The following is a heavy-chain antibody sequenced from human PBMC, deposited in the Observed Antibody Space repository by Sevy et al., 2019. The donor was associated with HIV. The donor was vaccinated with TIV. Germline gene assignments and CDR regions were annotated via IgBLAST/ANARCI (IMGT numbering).Heavy chain of an antibody. CDR2: ISYSGST. D-gene: IGHD5-12*01. CDR1: GGSVSSTTYY. CDR3: ARRLTTIDDAMDV. Sequence: SESLSLTCTVSGGSVSSTTYYWVWIRQPPGKGLEWIGSISYSGSTYDIPSLKSRVTMSLDTSQNQFSLKLNSVTATDTAVYYCARRLTTIDDAMDVWGHGTTVTVSS. V-gene: IGHV4-39*01. J-gene: IGHJ6*02.